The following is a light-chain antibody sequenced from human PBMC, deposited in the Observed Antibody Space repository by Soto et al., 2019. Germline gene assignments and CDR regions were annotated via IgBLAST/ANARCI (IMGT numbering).Light chain of an antibody. CDR3: QTWGTGTPWV. CDR2: LNSDGSH. CDR1: SGHSNYA. V-gene: IGLV4-69*01. J-gene: IGLJ3*02. Sequence: QPVLTQSPSASASLGASVKLTCTLSSGHSNYAIAWHQQQPEKGPRYLMKLNSDGSHSKGDGIPDRFSGSSSGAERYLTISSLQSEDDADYYCQTWGTGTPWVFGGGTKLTVL.